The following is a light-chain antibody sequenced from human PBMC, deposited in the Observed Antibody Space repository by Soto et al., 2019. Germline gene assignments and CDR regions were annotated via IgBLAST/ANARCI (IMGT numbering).Light chain of an antibody. CDR2: YDS. V-gene: IGLV3-21*04. CDR1: NIGSKS. J-gene: IGLJ1*01. CDR3: QVWDSSSDQGV. Sequence: SYELTQPPSVSVAPGKTARITCGGKNIGSKSVHWYQQKPGQAPVLVIYYDSDRPSGIPERFSGSNSGNTATLTISRVEAGDEADYYCQVWDSSSDQGVFGTGTKPTVL.